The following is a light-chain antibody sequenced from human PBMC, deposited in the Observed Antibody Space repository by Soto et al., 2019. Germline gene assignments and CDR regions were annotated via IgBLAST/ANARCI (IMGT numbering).Light chain of an antibody. CDR1: QGIRNC. Sequence: IQMTQSPSSLSASVGDTVTVTCRASQGIRNCLNWFQQKPGKAPKRLISVASTLQSGVPSRFSGSGSGTEVTLTISSLQPEDSATYYCLQHNTYPYTFGQGTKLAIK. CDR3: LQHNTYPYT. V-gene: IGKV1-17*01. J-gene: IGKJ2*01. CDR2: VAS.